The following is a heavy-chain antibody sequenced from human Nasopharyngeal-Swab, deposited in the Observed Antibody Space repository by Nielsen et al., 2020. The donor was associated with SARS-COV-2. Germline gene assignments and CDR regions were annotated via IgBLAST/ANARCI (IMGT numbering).Heavy chain of an antibody. V-gene: IGHV3-74*01. CDR3: ARPGSSGSYDAFDI. CDR1: GFTFSSYW. CDR2: INSDGSST. D-gene: IGHD6-19*01. J-gene: IGHJ3*02. Sequence: GESLKISCAASGFTFSSYWMHWVRQAPGKGLVWVSRINSDGSSTRDADSVKGRFTISRDNAKNTLYPQMNSLRAEDTAVYYCARPGSSGSYDAFDIWGQGTMVTVSS.